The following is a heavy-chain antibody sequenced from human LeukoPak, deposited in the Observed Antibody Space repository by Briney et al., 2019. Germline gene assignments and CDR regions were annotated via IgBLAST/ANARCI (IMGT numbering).Heavy chain of an antibody. CDR2: FDPEDGET. V-gene: IGHV1-24*01. CDR1: GYTLTELS. D-gene: IGHD3-22*01. CDR3: ATGGYDSSGYPPGY. Sequence: ASVKVSCKVSGYTLTELSMHWVRQAPGKGLEWMGGFDPEDGETIYAQKFQGRVTMTEDTSTDTAYMELSSLRSEDTAVYYCATGGYDSSGYPPGYWGQGTLVTVSS. J-gene: IGHJ4*02.